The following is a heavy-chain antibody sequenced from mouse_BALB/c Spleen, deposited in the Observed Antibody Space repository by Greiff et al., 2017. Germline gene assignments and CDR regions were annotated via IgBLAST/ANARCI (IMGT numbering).Heavy chain of an antibody. J-gene: IGHJ3*01. CDR3: ARDHYYGSSPFAY. V-gene: IGHV2-9*02. CDR2: IWAGGST. CDR1: GFSLTSYG. D-gene: IGHD1-1*01. Sequence: VQLKQSGPGLVAPSQSLSITCTVSGFSLTSYGVHWVRQPPGKGLEWLGVIWAGGSTNYNSALMSRLSISKDNSKSQVFLKMNSLQTDDTAMYYCARDHYYGSSPFAYWGQGTLVTVSA.